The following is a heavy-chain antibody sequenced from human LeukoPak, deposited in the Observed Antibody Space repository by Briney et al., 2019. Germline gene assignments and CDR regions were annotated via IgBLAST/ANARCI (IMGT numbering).Heavy chain of an antibody. CDR3: ARLGKYSSSWYVDY. Sequence: GGSLRLSCAASGFTFSSYGMHWVRQAPGKGLEGVAVIWYDGSNKYYADSVKGRFTISRDNSKNTLYLQMNSLRAEDTAVYYCARLGKYSSSWYVDYWGQGTLVTVSS. CDR2: IWYDGSNK. D-gene: IGHD6-13*01. V-gene: IGHV3-33*01. J-gene: IGHJ4*02. CDR1: GFTFSSYG.